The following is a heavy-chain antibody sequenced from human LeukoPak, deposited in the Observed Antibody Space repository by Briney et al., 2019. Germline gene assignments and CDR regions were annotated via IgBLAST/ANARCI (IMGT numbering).Heavy chain of an antibody. V-gene: IGHV4-38-2*02. CDR3: ASGSSWSKIIR. CDR2: IYHSGST. CDR1: GYSISSGYY. Sequence: SETLPLTCTVSGYSISSGYYWGWIRQPPGKGLEWIGSIYHSGSTYYNPSLKSRVTISVDKSKNQFSLKLSSVTAADTAVYYCASGSSWSKIIRWGQGTLVTVSS. J-gene: IGHJ4*02. D-gene: IGHD6-13*01.